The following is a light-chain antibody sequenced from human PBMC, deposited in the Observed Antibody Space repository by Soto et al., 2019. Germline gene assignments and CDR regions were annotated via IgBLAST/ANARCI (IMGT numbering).Light chain of an antibody. Sequence: QSVLTQSPSASASLGASVKLTCTLTSGHSSYAIAWHQQQPEKGPRYLMKLNSDGSHTKGDGIPDRFSGSSSGAERYLTISSLQSEDEADYYCQTWGTGNHVEFGGGTKLTVL. CDR1: SGHSSYA. J-gene: IGLJ2*01. CDR2: LNSDGSH. V-gene: IGLV4-69*01. CDR3: QTWGTGNHVE.